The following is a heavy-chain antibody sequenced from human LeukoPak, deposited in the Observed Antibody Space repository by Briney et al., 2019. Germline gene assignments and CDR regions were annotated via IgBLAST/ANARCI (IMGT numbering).Heavy chain of an antibody. J-gene: IGHJ3*02. V-gene: IGHV3-11*05. D-gene: IGHD3-10*01. CDR1: GFTFSDYY. CDR3: ASEMSGAGRTYAFDT. Sequence: GGSLRLSCAASGFTFSDYYMSWIRQAPGKGLEWVSYISSSSSYTNYADSVKGRFTISRDNAKNSLYLQMNSLRAEDTAVYYCASEMSGAGRTYAFDTWGQGTMVSVSS. CDR2: ISSSSSYT.